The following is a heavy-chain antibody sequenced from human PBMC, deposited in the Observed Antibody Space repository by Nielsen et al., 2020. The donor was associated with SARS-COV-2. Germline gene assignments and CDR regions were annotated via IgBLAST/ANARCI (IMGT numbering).Heavy chain of an antibody. J-gene: IGHJ5*02. V-gene: IGHV3-74*01. Sequence: GESLKISCAASEFTFSSYWMHWVRQAPGKGLVWVSRINSDGSSTSYADSVKGRFTVSRDNAKNTLYLQMNSLRAEDTAVYYCAVSGWFDPWGQGTLVTVSS. CDR3: AVSGWFDP. D-gene: IGHD3-10*01. CDR2: INSDGSST. CDR1: EFTFSSYW.